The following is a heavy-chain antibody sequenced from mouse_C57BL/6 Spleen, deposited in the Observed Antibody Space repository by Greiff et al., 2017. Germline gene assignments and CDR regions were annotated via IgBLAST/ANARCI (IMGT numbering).Heavy chain of an antibody. Sequence: VQLQQSGTELVKPGASVKLSCKASGYTFTSYWMHWVKQRPGQGLEWIGNINPSNGGTNYNEKFKSKATLTVDKSSSTAYMQLSSLTSEDSAVYYCARDPYYYGSSYEAMDYWGQGTSVTVSS. CDR1: GYTFTSYW. V-gene: IGHV1-53*01. D-gene: IGHD1-1*01. CDR2: INPSNGGT. CDR3: ARDPYYYGSSYEAMDY. J-gene: IGHJ4*01.